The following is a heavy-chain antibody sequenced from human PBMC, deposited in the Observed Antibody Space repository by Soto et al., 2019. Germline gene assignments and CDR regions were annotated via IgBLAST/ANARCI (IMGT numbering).Heavy chain of an antibody. Sequence: QVQLVESGGGLVKPGGSLRLSCAASGFTFSDYYMSWIRQAPGKGLEWVSYISSSGSTIYYADSVKGRFTISRDNAKNSLYLQXXSXRXVDTAVYYCARVCLPPNDYDFWSGYISFAGLGGMDVWGQGTTVTVSS. D-gene: IGHD3-3*01. CDR1: GFTFSDYY. CDR2: ISSSGSTI. CDR3: ARVCLPPNDYDFWSGYISFAGLGGMDV. J-gene: IGHJ6*02. V-gene: IGHV3-11*01.